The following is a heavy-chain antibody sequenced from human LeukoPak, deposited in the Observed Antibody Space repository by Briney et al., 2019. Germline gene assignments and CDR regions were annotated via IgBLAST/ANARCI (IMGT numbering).Heavy chain of an antibody. CDR2: IYNSGST. CDR3: ARTGGPTYRSSWYI. V-gene: IGHV4-59*01. D-gene: IGHD6-13*01. CDR1: GGSLSSYY. Sequence: SETLSLTCTVYGGSLSSYYWSWIRQAPGKGLEWVGYIYNSGSTNYKPSLRSGGTISVDMSKNQFSLKLSSVTAADTAVYYCARTGGPTYRSSWYIWGQGTVVTVSS. J-gene: IGHJ3*02.